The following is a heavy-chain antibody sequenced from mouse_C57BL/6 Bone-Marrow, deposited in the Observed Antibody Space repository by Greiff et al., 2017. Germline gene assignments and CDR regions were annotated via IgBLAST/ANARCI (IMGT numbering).Heavy chain of an antibody. V-gene: IGHV1-82*01. CDR1: GYAFSSSW. CDR3: ARGDGYGYFDV. J-gene: IGHJ1*03. D-gene: IGHD2-3*01. CDR2: IYPGDGDP. Sequence: VQLQQSGPELVKPGASVKISCKASGYAFSSSWMNWVKQRPGKGLEWIGRIYPGDGDPNYNGKFKGKATLTADKSSSTAYMQLSSLTSEDSAVYFCARGDGYGYFDVWGTGTTVTVSS.